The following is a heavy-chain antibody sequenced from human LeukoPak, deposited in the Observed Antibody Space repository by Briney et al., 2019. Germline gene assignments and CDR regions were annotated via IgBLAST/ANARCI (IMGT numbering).Heavy chain of an antibody. CDR2: ISGSGGST. D-gene: IGHD2-15*01. J-gene: IGHJ6*02. CDR1: GFTFSSYA. CDR3: AKYMVYCSGGSCYYANYYYYGMDV. V-gene: IGHV3-23*01. Sequence: GGSLRLSCAASGFTFSSYAMSWVRQAPGKGLEWVSAISGSGGSTYYADSVKGRFTISRDNSKNTLYLQMNSLRAEGTAVYYCAKYMVYCSGGSCYYANYYYYGMDVWGQGTTVTVSS.